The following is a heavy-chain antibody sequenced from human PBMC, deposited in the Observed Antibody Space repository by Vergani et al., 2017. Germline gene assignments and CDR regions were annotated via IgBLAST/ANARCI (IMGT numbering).Heavy chain of an antibody. CDR2: ISGSGGST. CDR3: ASLISGSYHGAFDY. D-gene: IGHD1-26*01. V-gene: IGHV3-23*01. J-gene: IGHJ4*02. CDR1: GFTFSSYA. Sequence: EVQLLESGGGLVQPGGSLRLSCAASGFTFSSYAMSWVRPAPGKGLEWVSAISGSGGSTYYADSVKGRFTISRDNSKNTLYLQMNSLRAEDTAVYYCASLISGSYHGAFDYWGQGTLVTVSS.